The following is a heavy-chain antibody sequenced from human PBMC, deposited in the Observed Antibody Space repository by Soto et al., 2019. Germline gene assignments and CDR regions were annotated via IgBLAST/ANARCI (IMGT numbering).Heavy chain of an antibody. Sequence: GALLQVSCKASGGTFSRYSISWVRQAPGQGIEWMGRIFPMLGVTNYAQKFQGRVTISADKSTSTAYMDLSSLRSEDTAVYYCSRGLGDYYDTGTYYILHLFDPRGEGTLVTVSS. CDR1: GGTFSRYS. J-gene: IGHJ5*02. CDR3: SRGLGDYYDTGTYYILHLFDP. V-gene: IGHV1-69*04. D-gene: IGHD3-10*01. CDR2: IFPMLGVT.